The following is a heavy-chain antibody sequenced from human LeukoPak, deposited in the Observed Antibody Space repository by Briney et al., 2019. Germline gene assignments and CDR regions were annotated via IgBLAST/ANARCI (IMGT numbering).Heavy chain of an antibody. Sequence: ESGPTLVNPPQTLTLTCTFSGCSSSTRGMCVSWIRQPPGKALEWLSRIEWDDDKYYSTSLKTRLTISKDTSKNQVVLTMTNMDPVDTATYYCARSSITIFGVVIDYWGQGTLVTVSS. CDR3: ARSSITIFGVVIDY. CDR2: IEWDDDK. V-gene: IGHV2-70*11. J-gene: IGHJ4*02. D-gene: IGHD3-3*01. CDR1: GCSSSTRGMC.